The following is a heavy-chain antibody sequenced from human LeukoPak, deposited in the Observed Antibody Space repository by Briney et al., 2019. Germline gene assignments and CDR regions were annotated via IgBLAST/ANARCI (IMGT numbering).Heavy chain of an antibody. V-gene: IGHV1-2*02. CDR3: ARAGITADDAFDI. D-gene: IGHD3-16*01. CDR2: INPDSGGT. J-gene: IGHJ3*02. Sequence: ASVKVSCKASGYTFTGYYMHWVRQAPGQGLEWMGWINPDSGGTNYAQKFQGRVTMTRDTSISTAYMELSRLRSDDTAVYYCARAGITADDAFDIWGQGTMVTVSS. CDR1: GYTFTGYY.